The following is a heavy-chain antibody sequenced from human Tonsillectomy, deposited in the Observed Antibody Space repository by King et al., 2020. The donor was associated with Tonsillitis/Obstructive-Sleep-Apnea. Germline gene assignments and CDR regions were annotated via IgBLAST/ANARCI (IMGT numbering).Heavy chain of an antibody. J-gene: IGHJ3*02. V-gene: IGHV4-59*01. CDR3: ARGGAYSYDSSGYYRFAFDI. CDR2: IYYSGST. D-gene: IGHD3-22*01. Sequence: VQLQESGPGLVKPSETLSLTCTVSGGSISSYYWSWIRQPPGKGLEWIGYIYYSGSTNYNPSLKSRVTISVDTSKNQFSLKLSSVTAADTAVYYCARGGAYSYDSSGYYRFAFDIWGQGTMVTVSS. CDR1: GGSISSYY.